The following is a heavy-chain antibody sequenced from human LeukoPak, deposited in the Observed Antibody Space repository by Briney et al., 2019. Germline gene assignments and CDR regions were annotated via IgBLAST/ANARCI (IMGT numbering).Heavy chain of an antibody. V-gene: IGHV1-69*13. D-gene: IGHD2-21*02. CDR2: IIPIFGSA. Sequence: SVKVSCKASGGTFSSYAISWVRQAPGQGLEWMGGIIPIFGSANYAQKFQGRVTITADESTSTAYMELSSLRSDDTAVYYCARDGGHIVVVTEFDYWGQGTLVTVSS. J-gene: IGHJ4*02. CDR3: ARDGGHIVVVTEFDY. CDR1: GGTFSSYA.